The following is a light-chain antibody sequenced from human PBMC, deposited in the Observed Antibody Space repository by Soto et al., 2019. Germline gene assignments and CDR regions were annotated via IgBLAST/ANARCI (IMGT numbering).Light chain of an antibody. CDR2: DAS. Sequence: EIVLTQSPATLSLSPGEIVTLYCRASQRVSSYLAWYQQKPGQAPRLLIYDASNRATGIPARFTGSGSGTDFTLTISRLEPEDFAVYYCQQRNSWPITFGQGTRLEIK. J-gene: IGKJ5*01. V-gene: IGKV3-11*01. CDR3: QQRNSWPIT. CDR1: QRVSSY.